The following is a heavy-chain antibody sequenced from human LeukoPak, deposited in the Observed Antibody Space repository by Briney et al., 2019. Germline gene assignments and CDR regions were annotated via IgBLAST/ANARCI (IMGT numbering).Heavy chain of an antibody. CDR3: ARDSGVSGDSSGYGMDV. V-gene: IGHV1-8*01. D-gene: IGHD3-22*01. CDR2: MNPNSGNT. J-gene: IGHJ6*02. CDR1: GYTFPSYF. Sequence: ASVKVSCKASGYTFPSYFMHWVRQAPGQGLEWMGWMNPNSGNTGYAQKFQGRVTMTRNTSISTAYMELSSLRSEDTAVYYCARDSGVSGDSSGYGMDVWGQGTTVTVSS.